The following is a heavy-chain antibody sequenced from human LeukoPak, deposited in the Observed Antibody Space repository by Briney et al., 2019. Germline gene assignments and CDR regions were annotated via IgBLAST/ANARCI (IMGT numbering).Heavy chain of an antibody. D-gene: IGHD3-22*01. CDR3: ARATYYYDSSGRRLSIGAFDI. CDR1: GYTFTSYY. V-gene: IGHV1-46*01. CDR2: INPSGGST. Sequence: ASVKVSCKASGYTFTSYYMHWVRQAPGQGLEWMGIINPSGGSTSYAQKFQGRVTMTRDMSTSTVYMELSSLRSEDTAVYYCARATYYYDSSGRRLSIGAFDIWGQGALVTVSS. J-gene: IGHJ4*02.